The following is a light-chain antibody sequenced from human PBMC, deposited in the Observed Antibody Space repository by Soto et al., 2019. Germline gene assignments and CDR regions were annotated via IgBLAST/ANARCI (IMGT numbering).Light chain of an antibody. CDR1: QSVTTY. V-gene: IGKV3-20*01. J-gene: IGKJ5*01. Sequence: EIVLTQSPATLSLSPGERANISCRASQSVTTYLAWYQQKPGQAPRLLIYGASSRATGIPDRFSGSGSGTDFTLTISRLEPEDFAVYYCQQYGSSPGTFGQGTRLEIK. CDR2: GAS. CDR3: QQYGSSPGT.